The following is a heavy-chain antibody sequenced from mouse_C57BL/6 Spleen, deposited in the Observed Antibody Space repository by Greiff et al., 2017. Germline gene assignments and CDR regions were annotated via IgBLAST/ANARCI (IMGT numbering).Heavy chain of an antibody. CDR3: AREDYYGSTPWFAY. CDR2: IHPNSGST. V-gene: IGHV1-64*01. Sequence: VKLQQPGAELVKPGASVKLSCKASGYTFTSYWMHWVKQRPGQGLEWIGMIHPNSGSTNYNEKFKSKATLTVDKSSSTAYMQLSSLTSEDSAVYYCAREDYYGSTPWFAYWGQGTLVTVSA. J-gene: IGHJ3*01. CDR1: GYTFTSYW. D-gene: IGHD1-1*01.